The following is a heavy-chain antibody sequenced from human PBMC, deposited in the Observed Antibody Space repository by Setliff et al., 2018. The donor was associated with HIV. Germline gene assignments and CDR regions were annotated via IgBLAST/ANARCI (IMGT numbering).Heavy chain of an antibody. V-gene: IGHV4-59*01. Sequence: SETLSLTCTVSGGSISSYYWSWIRQPPGKGLEWIGYIYYSGSTKYNPSLKSRVTISVDTSKNQFSLKLSSVTAADTAVYYCARASGPGTYWYFDLWGRGTLVTVSS. D-gene: IGHD1-26*01. CDR3: ARASGPGTYWYFDL. CDR2: IYYSGST. CDR1: GGSISSYY. J-gene: IGHJ2*01.